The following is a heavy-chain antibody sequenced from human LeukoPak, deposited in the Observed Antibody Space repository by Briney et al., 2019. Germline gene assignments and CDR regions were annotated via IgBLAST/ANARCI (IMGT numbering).Heavy chain of an antibody. CDR3: ARSVRDGLPGYDAFDI. J-gene: IGHJ3*02. CDR1: GYSFTSYG. Sequence: GEPLKISCKGSGYSFTSYGIGWVRQMPGKGLEWRGIMYPGDSDTRYSPSFQGQVTISADKSISTAYLQWSSLEASDTAMYYCARSVRDGLPGYDAFDIWGQGTMVTVSS. CDR2: MYPGDSDT. V-gene: IGHV5-51*01. D-gene: IGHD5-24*01.